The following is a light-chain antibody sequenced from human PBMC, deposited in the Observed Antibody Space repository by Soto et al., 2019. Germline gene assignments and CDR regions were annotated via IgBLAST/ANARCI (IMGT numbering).Light chain of an antibody. J-gene: IGKJ1*01. CDR2: GAS. CDR3: QQYGSPTT. Sequence: EIVLTQSPGTLSLYPGERATLSCRASQSISSIYLAWYQHKPGQAPRLLIYGASSRATGVPGRFSGSGSGTDFTLTISRLEPEDFAFYYCQQYGSPTTFGQGTKVDIK. V-gene: IGKV3-20*01. CDR1: QSISSIY.